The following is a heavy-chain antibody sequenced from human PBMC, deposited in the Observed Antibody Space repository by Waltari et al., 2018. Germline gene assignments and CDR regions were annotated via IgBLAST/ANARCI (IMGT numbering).Heavy chain of an antibody. V-gene: IGHV3-7*01. CDR3: QLWPPPQFDY. J-gene: IGHJ4*02. Sequence: EVQLLESGGGLVQPGGSLTPSCGASGFSFSSNWLTWVRQAAGRGGEWGGSMSRAGGLKYSLDSVTGRFTISRDSTKNSLYLQRNSLRAEDTAVDHCQLWPPPQFDYWGQGTLVTVSS. D-gene: IGHD2-2*01. CDR2: MSRAGGLK. CDR1: GFSFSSNW.